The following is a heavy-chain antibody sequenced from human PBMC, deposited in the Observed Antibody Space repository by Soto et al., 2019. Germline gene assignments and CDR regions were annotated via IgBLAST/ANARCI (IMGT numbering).Heavy chain of an antibody. CDR3: TGAYYDIEGSVVDT. D-gene: IGHD3-9*01. Sequence: SETLSLTCSVSGGPISSGYWTWLRQPPGKGLEWIGYIYYGGSINYNPALKSRVIISVDTAKNQFSLSLSSVTAADTAVYYCTGAYYDIEGSVVDTLGQGTSVTVSS. CDR2: IYYGGSI. V-gene: IGHV4-59*01. J-gene: IGHJ5*02. CDR1: GGPISSGY.